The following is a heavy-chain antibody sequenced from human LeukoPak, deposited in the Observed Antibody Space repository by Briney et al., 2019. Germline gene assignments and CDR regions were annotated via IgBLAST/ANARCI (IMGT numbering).Heavy chain of an antibody. CDR1: GYTLTNYG. CDR3: ARVAPNRRYCSGGTCLNYFDY. Sequence: ASVKVSCKASGYTLTNYGMSWVRQAPGQGLEWIGWISGYNGHTNYAQKLQGRVTMTTDTSTSTAYMELRSLRSDDTAVYYCARVAPNRRYCSGGTCLNYFDYWGQGTLVTVSS. CDR2: ISGYNGHT. D-gene: IGHD2-15*01. J-gene: IGHJ4*02. V-gene: IGHV1-18*01.